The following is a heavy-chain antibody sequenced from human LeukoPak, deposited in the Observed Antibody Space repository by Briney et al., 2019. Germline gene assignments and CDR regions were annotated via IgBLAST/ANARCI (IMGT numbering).Heavy chain of an antibody. CDR2: ISYDEGNK. J-gene: IGHJ4*02. Sequence: GGSLRLSCAASGFTFSSYGMHRVRQAPGKRLEWVAVISYDEGNKFYADSVKGRFTISRDNSKNTLYLQMNSLRAEDTAVYYCATSLFPIVVVTASLDYWGQGTLVTVSS. CDR1: GFTFSSYG. V-gene: IGHV3-30*03. D-gene: IGHD2-21*02. CDR3: ATSLFPIVVVTASLDY.